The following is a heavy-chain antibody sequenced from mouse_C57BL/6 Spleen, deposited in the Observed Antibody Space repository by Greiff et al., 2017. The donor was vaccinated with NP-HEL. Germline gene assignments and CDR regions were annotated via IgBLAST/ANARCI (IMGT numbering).Heavy chain of an antibody. CDR1: GYTFTSST. D-gene: IGHD1-1*01. V-gene: IGHV1-4*01. CDR3: ARDYYGSSYGYFDV. CDR2: INPSSGYT. J-gene: IGHJ1*03. Sequence: QVQLQQSGAELARPGASVKMSCKASGYTFTSSTMHWVKQRPGQGLEWIGYINPSSGYTKYNQKFKDKATLTADKSSSTAYMQLSSLTSEDSAVYYCARDYYGSSYGYFDVWGTGTTVTVSS.